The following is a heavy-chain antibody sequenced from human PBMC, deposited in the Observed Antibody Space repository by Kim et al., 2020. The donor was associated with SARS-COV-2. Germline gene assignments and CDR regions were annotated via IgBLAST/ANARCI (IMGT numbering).Heavy chain of an antibody. J-gene: IGHJ4*02. CDR3: ARTTFFHDSGFDY. V-gene: IGHV4-34*01. CDR2: VNHIGSS. D-gene: IGHD1-1*01. Sequence: SETLSLTCAVYGGSFSGYYWSWIRQPPGKGLQWIGEVNHIGSSNYNPSLKSRVTMSVDRSKNQFSLNLRSVTAADTAVYFCARTTFFHDSGFDYWGQGTLVTVSS. CDR1: GGSFSGYY.